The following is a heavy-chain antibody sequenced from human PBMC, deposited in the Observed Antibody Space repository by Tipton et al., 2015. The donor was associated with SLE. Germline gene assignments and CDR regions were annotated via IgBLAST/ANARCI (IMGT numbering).Heavy chain of an antibody. J-gene: IGHJ4*02. Sequence: TLSLTCTVSGGSISSGSYYWSWIRQPAGKGLEWIGRIYTSGSTNYNPSLKSRVTISVDTSKNQFSLKLSSVTAADTAVYYCATLSGSYRDYWGQGTLVTVSS. CDR1: GGSISSGSYY. D-gene: IGHD1-26*01. V-gene: IGHV4-61*02. CDR2: IYTSGST. CDR3: ATLSGSYRDY.